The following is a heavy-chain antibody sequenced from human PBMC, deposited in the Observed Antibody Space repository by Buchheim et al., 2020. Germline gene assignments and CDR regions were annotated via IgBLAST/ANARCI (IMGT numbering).Heavy chain of an antibody. D-gene: IGHD3-22*01. CDR3: ARVGFDSGGYTGSYYYYYYMDV. J-gene: IGHJ6*03. CDR1: GFTFSSYE. CDR2: IISSGSTI. V-gene: IGHV3-48*03. Sequence: EVQLVESGGGLVQPGGSLRLSCAASGFTFSSYEMNWVRQAPGKGLEWVSYIISSGSTIYYADSVKGRFTISRDNAKKSMYLQMNSLRAEDTAVYYCARVGFDSGGYTGSYYYYYYMDVWGKGTT.